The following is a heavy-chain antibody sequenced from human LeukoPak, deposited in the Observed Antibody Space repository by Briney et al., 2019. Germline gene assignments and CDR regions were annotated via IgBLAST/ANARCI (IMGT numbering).Heavy chain of an antibody. D-gene: IGHD2-15*01. J-gene: IGHJ4*02. CDR2: ISGSGSNI. V-gene: IGHV3-23*01. CDR1: GFTFSSYA. CDR3: AKSSGGSCYRLTDY. Sequence: PGGSLRLSCAASGFTFSSYAMSWVRQAPGKGLEWVSTISGSGSNIFYADSVKGRFTISRDNSKNTLYLQMNSLRAEDTAVYYCAKSSGGSCYRLTDYWGQGTLVTVSS.